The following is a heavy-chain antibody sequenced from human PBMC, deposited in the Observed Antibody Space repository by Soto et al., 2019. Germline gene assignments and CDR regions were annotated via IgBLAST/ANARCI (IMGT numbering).Heavy chain of an antibody. D-gene: IGHD1-1*01. J-gene: IGHJ4*02. Sequence: PSETLSLTCSVSGYSVSSGDFYWSWIRQHPGKGLEWLGFIDPTGGDHYNPSLKSRLNILIDTSNNQFSLRLNSVTAADTAVYYCAPGRVAGPPADAAYWDYWGLGLLVTASS. CDR2: IDPTGGD. CDR1: GYSVSSGDFY. CDR3: APGRVAGPPADAAYWDY. V-gene: IGHV4-31*03.